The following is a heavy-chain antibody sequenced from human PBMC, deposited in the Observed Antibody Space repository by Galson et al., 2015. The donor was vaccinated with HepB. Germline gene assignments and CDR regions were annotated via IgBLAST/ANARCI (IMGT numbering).Heavy chain of an antibody. J-gene: IGHJ1*01. D-gene: IGHD3-10*01. V-gene: IGHV1-18*04. Sequence: SVKVSCKASGYTFTSYGISWVRQAPGQGLEWVGWINPYNGGINYAQKFQARVTMTTDTSTSTAYMELRSLTSDDTDVYFCARGPWFGELTGIVVFHHWGQGTLVTASS. CDR2: INPYNGGI. CDR1: GYTFTSYG. CDR3: ARGPWFGELTGIVVFHH.